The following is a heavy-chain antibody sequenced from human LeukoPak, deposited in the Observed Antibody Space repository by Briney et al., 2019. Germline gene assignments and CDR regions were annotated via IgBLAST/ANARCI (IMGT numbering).Heavy chain of an antibody. J-gene: IGHJ4*02. Sequence: GGSLRLSCEASGFTFSSYWMSWVCQAPGKGLEWVANIKQDGSEKYYVDSVKGRFTISRDNAKNSLYLQMNSLRAEDTAVYYCARERPYYYDSSGYYAVDYWGQGTLVTVSS. D-gene: IGHD3-22*01. V-gene: IGHV3-7*01. CDR3: ARERPYYYDSSGYYAVDY. CDR2: IKQDGSEK. CDR1: GFTFSSYW.